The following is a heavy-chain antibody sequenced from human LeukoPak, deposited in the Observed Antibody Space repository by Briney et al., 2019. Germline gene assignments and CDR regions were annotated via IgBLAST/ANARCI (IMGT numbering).Heavy chain of an antibody. D-gene: IGHD6-19*01. Sequence: GGSLRLSCAASGFSFNTAWMNWVRQTPGKGLEWLGRIKSKTDDGTSEYAAHVKCRFIISRDHSKNMLSLEMRSLRPEDTGVYYCTPRGIAVSGLGYWGRGTLVVVSS. V-gene: IGHV3-15*01. CDR1: GFSFNTAW. J-gene: IGHJ4*02. CDR3: TPRGIAVSGLGY. CDR2: IKSKTDDGTS.